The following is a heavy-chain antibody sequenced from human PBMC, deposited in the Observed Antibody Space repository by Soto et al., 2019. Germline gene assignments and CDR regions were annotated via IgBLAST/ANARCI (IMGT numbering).Heavy chain of an antibody. CDR1: GGSISSFNYF. CDR2: LYYSGNT. D-gene: IGHD2-15*01. CDR3: ARGGGSTFNWFDP. J-gene: IGHJ5*02. V-gene: IGHV4-39*01. Sequence: QLQLQESGPGLVKPSETLSLTCTVSGGSISSFNYFWGWIRQPPGKGLEWIGSLYYSGNTYYNPSLQSRVPISVDTSKKQCTLTLRSVTAADTAVDYCARGGGSTFNWFDPWGQGTLVTVSP.